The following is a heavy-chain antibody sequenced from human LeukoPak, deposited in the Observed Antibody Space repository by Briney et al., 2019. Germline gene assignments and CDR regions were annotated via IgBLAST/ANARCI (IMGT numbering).Heavy chain of an antibody. V-gene: IGHV4-59*08. D-gene: IGHD5-18*01. CDR1: GGSISNHY. CDR3: ARQDSYALYYFDH. Sequence: SETLSLTCTLSGGSISNHYWNWIRQPPGKGLEWIGYIYYTGSTKYNPSLKSRVTMSVDTSKNQFSLNLSPVTAADTAVYSCARQDSYALYYFDHWGQGTLVTVSS. CDR2: IYYTGST. J-gene: IGHJ4*02.